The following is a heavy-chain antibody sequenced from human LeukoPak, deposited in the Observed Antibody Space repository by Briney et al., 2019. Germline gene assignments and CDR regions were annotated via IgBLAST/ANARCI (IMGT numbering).Heavy chain of an antibody. D-gene: IGHD3-22*01. CDR1: GGTFSSYA. V-gene: IGHV1-18*01. CDR3: ARADDSSGYPLFDY. J-gene: IGHJ4*02. CDR2: ISAYNGNT. Sequence: ASVTVSCKASGGTFSSYAISWVRQAPGQGLEWMGWISAYNGNTNYAQKLQGRVTMTTDTSTSTAYMELRSLRSDDTAVYYCARADDSSGYPLFDYWGQGTLVTVSS.